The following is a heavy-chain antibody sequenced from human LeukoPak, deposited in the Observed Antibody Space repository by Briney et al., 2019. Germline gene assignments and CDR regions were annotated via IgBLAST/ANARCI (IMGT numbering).Heavy chain of an antibody. J-gene: IGHJ1*01. CDR1: GFTFSSYA. Sequence: GGSLRLSCAASGFTFSSYAMSWVRQAPGKGLEWVSAISGSGGGTYYADSVKGRFTISRDNSKNTLYLQMNSLRAEDTAVYYCAKDSGYDSSGYAPEYFQHWGQGTLVTVSS. CDR2: ISGSGGGT. CDR3: AKDSGYDSSGYAPEYFQH. D-gene: IGHD3-22*01. V-gene: IGHV3-23*01.